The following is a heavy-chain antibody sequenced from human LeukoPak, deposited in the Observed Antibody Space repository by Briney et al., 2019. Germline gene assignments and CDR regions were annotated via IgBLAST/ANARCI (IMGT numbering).Heavy chain of an antibody. CDR1: GGTFSSYA. Sequence: SVKVSCKASGGTFSSYAISWVRQAPGQGLEWMGGIIPIFGTANYAQKFQGRVTITTDESTSTAYMELSSLRSEDTAVYYCARGRWLQLGSYFDYWGQGTLVTVSS. D-gene: IGHD5-24*01. V-gene: IGHV1-69*05. CDR2: IIPIFGTA. J-gene: IGHJ4*02. CDR3: ARGRWLQLGSYFDY.